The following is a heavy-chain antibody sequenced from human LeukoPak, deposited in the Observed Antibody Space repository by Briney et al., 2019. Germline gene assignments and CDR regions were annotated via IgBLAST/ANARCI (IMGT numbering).Heavy chain of an antibody. CDR3: AREPYGSGSQPVDY. J-gene: IGHJ4*02. V-gene: IGHV1-69*05. Sequence: GSSVKVSRKASGGTFSSYAISWVRQAPGQGLEWMERIIPIFGTANYAQKFQGRVTITTDESTSTAYMELSSLRSEDTAVYYCAREPYGSGSQPVDYWGQGTLVTVSS. CDR2: IIPIFGTA. D-gene: IGHD3-10*01. CDR1: GGTFSSYA.